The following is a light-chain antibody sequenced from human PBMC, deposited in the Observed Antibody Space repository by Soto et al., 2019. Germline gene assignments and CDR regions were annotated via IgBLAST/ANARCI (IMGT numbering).Light chain of an antibody. CDR2: EGS. Sequence: QSALTQPASVSGSPGQSITIPCTGTSSDVGSYNLVSWYQQHPGKAPKLMIYEGSKRPSGVSNRFSGSKSGNTASLTISGLQAEDEADYYCCSYAGSSTPHVVFGGGTQLTVL. V-gene: IGLV2-23*01. CDR3: CSYAGSSTPHVV. CDR1: SSDVGSYNL. J-gene: IGLJ2*01.